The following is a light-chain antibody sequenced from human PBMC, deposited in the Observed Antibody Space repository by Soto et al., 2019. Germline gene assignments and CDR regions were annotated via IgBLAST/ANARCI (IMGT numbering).Light chain of an antibody. CDR3: QQYDGSPPWT. Sequence: EIVLTQSPGTLSLSPGERATLSCRASQSVSSTYLAWYQQKPGQAPRLLIDGASSRATGIPDRFSGSGCGTDFTLTISRLEPEDFPVYCCQQYDGSPPWTFGRGTKVGIK. J-gene: IGKJ1*01. V-gene: IGKV3-20*01. CDR2: GAS. CDR1: QSVSSTY.